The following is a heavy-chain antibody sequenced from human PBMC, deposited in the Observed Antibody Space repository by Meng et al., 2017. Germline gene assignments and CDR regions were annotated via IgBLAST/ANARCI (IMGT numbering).Heavy chain of an antibody. CDR1: GFTFSSYG. CDR2: IWYDGSNK. V-gene: IGHV3-33*01. Sequence: SLKISCAASGFTFSSYGMHWVRQAPGKGLEWVAVIWYDGSNKYYADSVKGRFTISRDNSKNTLYLQMSSLRAEDTAVYYCARDKRITMIVADDAFDIWGQGTMVTVSS. J-gene: IGHJ3*02. D-gene: IGHD3-22*01. CDR3: ARDKRITMIVADDAFDI.